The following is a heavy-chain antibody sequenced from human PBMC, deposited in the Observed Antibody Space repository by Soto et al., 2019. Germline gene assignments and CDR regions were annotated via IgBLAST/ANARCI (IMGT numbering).Heavy chain of an antibody. V-gene: IGHV4-34*01. CDR3: ARHHVRGRTIAGAAEF. CDR1: GGSFSGYY. CDR2: INHSGNT. J-gene: IGHJ4*02. D-gene: IGHD6-13*01. Sequence: SETLSLTCDVYGGSFSGYYWSWIRQPPGKGLEWIGEINHSGNTNYNPSLKSRVTISVDTSKNQLFLNLSSVSAADTAMYYCARHHVRGRTIAGAAEFWGQGTLVTVSS.